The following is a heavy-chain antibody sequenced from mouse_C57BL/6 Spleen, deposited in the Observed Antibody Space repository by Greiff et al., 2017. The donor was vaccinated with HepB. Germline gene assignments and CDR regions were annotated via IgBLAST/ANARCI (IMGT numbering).Heavy chain of an antibody. CDR1: GFTFSDYG. J-gene: IGHJ4*01. Sequence: EVQGVESGGGLVKPGGSLKLSCAASGFTFSDYGMHWVRQAPEKGLEWVAYISSGSSTIYYADTVKGRFTISRDNAKNTLFLQMTSLRSEDTAMYYCAPIYDEGDMDYWGQGTSVTVSS. D-gene: IGHD2-4*01. CDR3: APIYDEGDMDY. V-gene: IGHV5-17*01. CDR2: ISSGSSTI.